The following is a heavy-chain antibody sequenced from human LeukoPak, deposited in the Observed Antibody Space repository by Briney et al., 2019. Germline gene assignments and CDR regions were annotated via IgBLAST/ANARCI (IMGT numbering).Heavy chain of an antibody. D-gene: IGHD2-2*02. J-gene: IGHJ4*02. Sequence: GGSLRLSCAASGFTFSSYWMSWVRQAPGKGLEWVANIKQDGSEKYYVDSVKGQFTISRDNAKNSLYLQMNSLRAEDTAVYYCARDVGYCSSTSCYTYFDYWGQGTLVTVSS. CDR2: IKQDGSEK. CDR1: GFTFSSYW. V-gene: IGHV3-7*01. CDR3: ARDVGYCSSTSCYTYFDY.